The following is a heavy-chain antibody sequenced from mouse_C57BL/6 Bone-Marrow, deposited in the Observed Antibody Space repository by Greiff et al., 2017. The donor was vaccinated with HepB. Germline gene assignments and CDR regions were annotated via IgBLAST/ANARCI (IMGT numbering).Heavy chain of an antibody. CDR3: ARGTITTVPFFDY. V-gene: IGHV1-72*01. J-gene: IGHJ2*01. CDR1: GYTFTSYW. D-gene: IGHD1-1*01. Sequence: QVHVKQPGAELVKPGASVKLSCKASGYTFTSYWMHWVKQRPGRGLEWIGRIDPNSGGTKYNEKFKSKATLTVDKPSSTAYMQLSSLTSEDSAVYYCARGTITTVPFFDYWGQGTTLTVSS. CDR2: IDPNSGGT.